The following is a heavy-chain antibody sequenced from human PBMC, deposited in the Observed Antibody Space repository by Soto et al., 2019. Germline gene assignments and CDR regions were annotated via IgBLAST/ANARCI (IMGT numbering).Heavy chain of an antibody. CDR3: SRRGNWGSAFDG. J-gene: IGHJ3*01. CDR1: GFSFSTYP. D-gene: IGHD7-27*01. Sequence: GGSLRLSCAASGFSFSTYPMHWVRQAPGKGLDWVALISYDGNNEYYADSVKGRFNISRDNSRDTLFLQMDSLRAEDTAVYYCSRRGNWGSAFDGWGKGTLV. V-gene: IGHV3-30-3*01. CDR2: ISYDGNNE.